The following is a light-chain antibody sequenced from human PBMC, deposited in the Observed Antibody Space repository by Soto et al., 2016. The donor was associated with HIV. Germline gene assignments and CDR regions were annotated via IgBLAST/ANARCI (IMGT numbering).Light chain of an antibody. J-gene: IGKJ2*01. CDR2: AAS. CDR3: QQYNSYSPYT. CDR1: QGMSSY. V-gene: IGKV1-9*01. Sequence: DIQLTQSPSFVSASVGDRVTITCRASQGMSSYLAWYQQKPGEAPELLIYAASTLHSGVPSRFSGSGSGTEFTLTISSLQPDDFATYYCQQYNSYSPYTFGQGTKLEIK.